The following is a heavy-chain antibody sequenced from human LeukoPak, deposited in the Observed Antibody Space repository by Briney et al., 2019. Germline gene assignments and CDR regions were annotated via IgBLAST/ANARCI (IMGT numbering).Heavy chain of an antibody. J-gene: IGHJ6*03. CDR2: INHSGST. D-gene: IGHD6-6*01. V-gene: IGHV4-34*01. CDR3: ASRGGEYSSSSYYYYYYMDV. Sequence: SETLSLTCTVSGGSISGYYWSWIRQPPGKGLEWIGEINHSGSTNYNPSLKSRVTISVDTSKNQFSLKLSSVTAADTAVYYCASRGGEYSSSSYYYYYYMDVWGKGTTVTVSS. CDR1: GGSISGYY.